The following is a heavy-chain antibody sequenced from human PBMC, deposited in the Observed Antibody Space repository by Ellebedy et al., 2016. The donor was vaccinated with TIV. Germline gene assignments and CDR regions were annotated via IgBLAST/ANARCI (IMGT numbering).Heavy chain of an antibody. CDR3: VRVDGYASSQTL. CDR1: GYSFTSHY. D-gene: IGHD2-2*01. Sequence: ASVKVSCXAIGYSFTSHYLHWVRQAPGQGLEWMGTITPSDGVTTFAHRFQGRLTMTRDTSTDTVYMDLRSLISEDTATYYCVRVDGYASSQTLWGQGTTVTVSS. J-gene: IGHJ3*01. CDR2: ITPSDGVT. V-gene: IGHV1-46*01.